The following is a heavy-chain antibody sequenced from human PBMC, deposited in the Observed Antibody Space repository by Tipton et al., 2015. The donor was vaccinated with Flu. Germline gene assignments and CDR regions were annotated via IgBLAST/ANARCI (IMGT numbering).Heavy chain of an antibody. J-gene: IGHJ5*02. D-gene: IGHD6-19*01. CDR3: AAVVGNGDWLDH. CDR1: NYSIIDGYY. CDR2: IYHSGGT. Sequence: TLSLTCVVSNYSIIDGYYWGWIRQPPGKGLEWIGTIYHSGGTNYNPSLRSRVMMSVDRSKNQFSLTLGSATAADTAVYYCAAVVGNGDWLDHWGQGIQVTVSS. V-gene: IGHV4-38-2*01.